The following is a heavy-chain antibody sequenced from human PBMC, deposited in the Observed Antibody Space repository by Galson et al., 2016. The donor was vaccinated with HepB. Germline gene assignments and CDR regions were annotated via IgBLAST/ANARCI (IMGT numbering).Heavy chain of an antibody. V-gene: IGHV1-3*01. Sequence: SVKVSCKASGYTFTSYAMHWVRQAPGQRLEWMGWINAGNGNTKYSQKLQGRVTITRDTSASTAYMELSSLRSEDTAVYYCARGQSSSGYYFYWYFDLWGRGTLVTVSS. J-gene: IGHJ2*01. CDR3: ARGQSSSGYYFYWYFDL. CDR1: GYTFTSYA. CDR2: INAGNGNT. D-gene: IGHD3-22*01.